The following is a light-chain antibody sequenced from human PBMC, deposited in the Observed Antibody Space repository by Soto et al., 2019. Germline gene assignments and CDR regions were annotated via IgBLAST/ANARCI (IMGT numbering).Light chain of an antibody. Sequence: DIQMTQSPFSLSASIGDRVTITCRASQTTNNHLNWYQQKPGKAPKLLIYAASSLQSGVPSRFGGSGSGTDFTLTISSLQPEDFATYYCQQTYTIPLTFGQGTKVEIK. V-gene: IGKV1-39*01. CDR3: QQTYTIPLT. J-gene: IGKJ1*01. CDR1: QTTNNH. CDR2: AAS.